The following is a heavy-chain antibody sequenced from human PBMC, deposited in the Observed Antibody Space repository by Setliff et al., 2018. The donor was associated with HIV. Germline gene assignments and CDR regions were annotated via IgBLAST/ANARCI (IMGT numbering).Heavy chain of an antibody. Sequence: GGSLRLSCAASGFTFSTYAMSWVRQAPGKGLEWVSAISGSGGSTYYADSVKGRFTISRDNYKNMLYLQMNSLRAEDTAVYYCAKDRPAYGDHVLGPSFDLWGRGALVTVSS. CDR1: GFTFSTYA. V-gene: IGHV3-23*01. J-gene: IGHJ2*01. CDR2: ISGSGGST. D-gene: IGHD4-17*01. CDR3: AKDRPAYGDHVLGPSFDL.